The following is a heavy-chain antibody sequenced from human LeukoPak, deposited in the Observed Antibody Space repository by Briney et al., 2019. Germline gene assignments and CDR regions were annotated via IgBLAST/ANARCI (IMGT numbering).Heavy chain of an antibody. Sequence: GGSLRLSCAASGFTFTDYSMSWIRQTPGKGLEWVASLGTSGGNKYYADSVRGRFSISRDNSKNTLYLQMNSLRAEDTAVYYCARDRGYSYGPAFDYWGQGTLVTVSS. CDR1: GFTFTDYS. V-gene: IGHV3-23*01. CDR2: LGTSGGNK. D-gene: IGHD5-18*01. J-gene: IGHJ4*02. CDR3: ARDRGYSYGPAFDY.